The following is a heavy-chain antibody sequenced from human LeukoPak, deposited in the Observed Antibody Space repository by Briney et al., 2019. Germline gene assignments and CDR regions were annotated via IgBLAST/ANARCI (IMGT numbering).Heavy chain of an antibody. CDR2: ISTGGNII. CDR3: ARGDRGSSPTSGSLFDH. J-gene: IGHJ4*02. Sequence: HAGGSLRLSCAASGFTFSSYGMSWVRQAPGKGLEWVSYISTGGNIIYYADSVKGRFTISRDNAENSLFLQMNSPRAEDTAVYYCARGDRGSSPTSGSLFDHWGQGTLVSVSS. V-gene: IGHV3-48*04. CDR1: GFTFSSYG. D-gene: IGHD6-6*01.